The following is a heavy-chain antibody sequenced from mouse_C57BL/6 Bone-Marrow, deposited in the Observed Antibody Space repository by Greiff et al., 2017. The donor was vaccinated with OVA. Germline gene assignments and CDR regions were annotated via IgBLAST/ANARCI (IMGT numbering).Heavy chain of an antibody. D-gene: IGHD1-1*01. Sequence: VQLQQSGPVLVKPGASVKMSCKASGYTFTDYYMNWVKQSHGKSLEWIGVINPYNGGTSYNQKFKGKATLTVDKSSSTAYMELNSLTSEDSAVYYCERPPLLRGFDYWGQGTTLTVSS. CDR2: INPYNGGT. J-gene: IGHJ2*01. V-gene: IGHV1-19*01. CDR1: GYTFTDYY. CDR3: ERPPLLRGFDY.